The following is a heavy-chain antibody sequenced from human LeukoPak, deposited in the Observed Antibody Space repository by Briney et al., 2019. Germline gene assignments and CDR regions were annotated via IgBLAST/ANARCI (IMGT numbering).Heavy chain of an antibody. CDR3: ARVGGWFGELWFDY. V-gene: IGHV3-7*01. CDR2: IKEDGGEK. D-gene: IGHD3-10*01. CDR1: GFTFSTYW. Sequence: QAGGSLRLSCAASGFTFSTYWMSWVRQAPGKGLEWVANIKEDGGEKYYVDSVKGRFTISRDNSKNTLYLQMNSLRAEDTAVYYCARVGGWFGELWFDYWGQGTLVTVSS. J-gene: IGHJ4*02.